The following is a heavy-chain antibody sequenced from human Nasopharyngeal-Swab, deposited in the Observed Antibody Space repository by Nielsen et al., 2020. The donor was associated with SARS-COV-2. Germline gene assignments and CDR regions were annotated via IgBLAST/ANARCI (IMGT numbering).Heavy chain of an antibody. D-gene: IGHD3-3*01. J-gene: IGHJ2*01. CDR3: ARDSDFWSGYYTRYFDL. CDR2: IYYSGST. V-gene: IGHV4-59*01. Sequence: RQAPGKGLEWIGHIYYSGSTNYNPSLKSRVTIPLDTSKIQLSLKLSSVTAADTAVYYCARDSDFWSGYYTRYFDLWGRGTLVTVSS.